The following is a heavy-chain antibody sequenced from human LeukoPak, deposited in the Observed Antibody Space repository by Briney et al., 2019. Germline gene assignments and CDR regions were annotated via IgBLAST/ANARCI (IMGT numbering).Heavy chain of an antibody. V-gene: IGHV3-23*01. Sequence: GGSLRLSCEDSGFTFRSYEMNWVRQAPGKGLEWVSAISGSGGSTYYADSVKGRFTISRDNSKNTLYLQMNSLRAEDTAVYYCATLVARLDYWGQEPWSPSPQ. CDR2: ISGSGGST. D-gene: IGHD5-12*01. J-gene: IGHJ4*01. CDR1: GFTFRSYE. CDR3: ATLVARLDY.